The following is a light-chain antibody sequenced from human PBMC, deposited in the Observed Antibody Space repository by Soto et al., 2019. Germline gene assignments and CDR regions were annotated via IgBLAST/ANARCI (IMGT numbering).Light chain of an antibody. CDR1: SSDVGGYIY. CDR2: DVN. Sequence: QSALTQPRSVSGSPGQSVTITCTGTSSDVGGYIYVSWYQQHPGKAPKLMIYDVNQRPSGVPDRFSGSRSGNTASLTISGLQAEDEADYHCRSYAGAYRYVLFGTGTKVTVL. CDR3: RSYAGAYRYVL. V-gene: IGLV2-11*01. J-gene: IGLJ1*01.